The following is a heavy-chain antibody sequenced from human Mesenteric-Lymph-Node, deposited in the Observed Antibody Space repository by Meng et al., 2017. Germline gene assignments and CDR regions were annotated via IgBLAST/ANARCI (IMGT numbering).Heavy chain of an antibody. J-gene: IGHJ3*02. CDR3: ARERVDWGSGGGNFPFDI. Sequence: GESLKISCAASGFTFSDYFMSWIRQAPGKGLEWLSYISNSGSTIYYADSVKARFTISRDNAKNSLYLQMNSLRAEDTAVYYCARERVDWGSGGGNFPFDIWGQGTMVTVSS. CDR2: ISNSGSTI. CDR1: GFTFSDYF. V-gene: IGHV3-11*01. D-gene: IGHD3-16*01.